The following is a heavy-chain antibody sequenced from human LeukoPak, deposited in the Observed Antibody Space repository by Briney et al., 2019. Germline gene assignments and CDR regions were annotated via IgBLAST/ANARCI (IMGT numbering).Heavy chain of an antibody. V-gene: IGHV1-69*13. Sequence: ASVKVSCKASGGTFSRYAMSCVRQAPGQGLEWMGRIIPIFGTASFAQKFQGRVTITADESTGTAYMELSSLRSEDTAAYYCARVVTPRYCSTPSCYWKGWFDPWGQGTLVTVSS. CDR3: ARVVTPRYCSTPSCYWKGWFDP. CDR2: IIPIFGTA. D-gene: IGHD2-2*01. J-gene: IGHJ5*02. CDR1: GGTFSRYA.